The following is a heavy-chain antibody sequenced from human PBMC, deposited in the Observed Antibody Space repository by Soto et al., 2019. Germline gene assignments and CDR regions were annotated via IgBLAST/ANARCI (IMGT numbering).Heavy chain of an antibody. Sequence: GGSLRLSCAASGFTFSNHWMHWVRQAPGKGLLWVSRINSDGSGTSYADSVKGRFTISRDNAKNTLYLQMNSLRAEDTAVFYCARDFWRNGVCLDVWGQGTTVTVSS. CDR3: ARDFWRNGVCLDV. J-gene: IGHJ6*02. D-gene: IGHD2-8*01. V-gene: IGHV3-74*01. CDR2: INSDGSGT. CDR1: GFTFSNHW.